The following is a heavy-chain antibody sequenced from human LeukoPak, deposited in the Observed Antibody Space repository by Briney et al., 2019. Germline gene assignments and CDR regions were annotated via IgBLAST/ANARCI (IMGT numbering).Heavy chain of an antibody. CDR2: ISGSGAGL. V-gene: IGHV3-23*01. J-gene: IGHJ6*04. CDR1: GFIFGRYA. CDR3: ATAEDA. Sequence: GGSLRLSCAASGFIFGRYAMSWVRQAPGKGLEWVSYISGSGAGLDDADSVKGRFTISRDNSKNTVYLQMNSLRAEDTAVYYCATAEDAWGKGTAVTVSS.